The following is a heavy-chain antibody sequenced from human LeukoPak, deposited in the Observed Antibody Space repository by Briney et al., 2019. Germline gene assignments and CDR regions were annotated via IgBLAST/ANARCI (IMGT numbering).Heavy chain of an antibody. J-gene: IGHJ3*02. V-gene: IGHV1-18*01. CDR1: GYTFTSYG. CDR3: ARVSYQLSAFDI. Sequence: ASVKVSCKASGYTFTSYGISWVRQAPGQGLEWMGWISAYNGNTNYAQKLQGRVTMTTGTSTSTAYMELRSLRSDDTAVYYCARVSYQLSAFDIWGQGTMVTVSS. D-gene: IGHD2-2*01. CDR2: ISAYNGNT.